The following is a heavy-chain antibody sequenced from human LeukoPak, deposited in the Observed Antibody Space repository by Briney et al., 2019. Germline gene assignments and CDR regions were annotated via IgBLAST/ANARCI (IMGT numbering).Heavy chain of an antibody. V-gene: IGHV1-46*01. D-gene: IGHD2-21*02. CDR1: GYTFTSYY. CDR3: ARTPYCGGDCHGGFDY. J-gene: IGHJ4*02. Sequence: GASVKVSCKASGYTFTSYYMHWVRQAPGQGLEWMGIINPSGGSTSYAQKFQGRVTMTRDTSTITVYMELSSLRSEDTAVYYCARTPYCGGDCHGGFDYWGQGTLVTVSS. CDR2: INPSGGST.